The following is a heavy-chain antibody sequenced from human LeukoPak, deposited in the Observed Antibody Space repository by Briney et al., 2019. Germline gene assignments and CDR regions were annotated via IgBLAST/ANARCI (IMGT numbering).Heavy chain of an antibody. V-gene: IGHV3-33*01. CDR1: GFTFSSYG. J-gene: IGHJ4*02. D-gene: IGHD4-17*01. CDR3: ARDPTSNTYGDYFLDY. Sequence: GGSLRLSCAASGFTFSSYGMHWVRQAPGKGLEWVAFIWSDGTNKFYADSVKVRFTSSRDNSRNTLFLQMNSLRAEDTAVYYCARDPTSNTYGDYFLDYWGQGTLATVSS. CDR2: IWSDGTNK.